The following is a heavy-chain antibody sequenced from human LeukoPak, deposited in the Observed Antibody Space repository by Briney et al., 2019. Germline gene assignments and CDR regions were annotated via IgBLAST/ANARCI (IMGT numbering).Heavy chain of an antibody. V-gene: IGHV1-8*01. Sequence: ASVKVSCKASGYTFANHDINWVRQATGQGLERMGWMNANSGDTGYAQKFQGRVTMTRTTSINTAYMELSSLRSEDTAVYYCARSSGSYYNPSDYWGQGTLVTVSS. CDR3: ARSSGSYYNPSDY. J-gene: IGHJ4*02. CDR1: GYTFANHD. D-gene: IGHD3-10*01. CDR2: MNANSGDT.